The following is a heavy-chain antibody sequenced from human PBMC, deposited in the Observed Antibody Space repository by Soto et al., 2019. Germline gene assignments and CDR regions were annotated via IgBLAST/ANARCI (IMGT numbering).Heavy chain of an antibody. J-gene: IGHJ6*02. CDR3: ARLNYYYGMDV. Sequence: LRLSCAASGFTFISYDMHWVRQATVKGLEWVSAIGTAVDTYYPGSVKGRFTISRENAKNSLSLQMNSLRAGDTAVYYCARLNYYYGMDVWGQGPTVTVS. V-gene: IGHV3-13*01. CDR2: IGTAVDT. CDR1: GFTFISYD.